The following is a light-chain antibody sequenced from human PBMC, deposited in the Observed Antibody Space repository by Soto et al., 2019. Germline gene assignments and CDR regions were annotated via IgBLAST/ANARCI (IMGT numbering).Light chain of an antibody. J-gene: IGLJ2*01. CDR1: SGNIASNF. CDR3: QSYDGIIQV. V-gene: IGLV6-57*01. CDR2: EDK. Sequence: NFMLTQPHSVSESPGKTVTISCTRSSGNIASNFVQWFQQRPGSSPITVIYEDKQRPSEVPDRFSGSIDTSSNSASLTISGLQTDDEAAYYCQSYDGIIQVFGGGTKLTVL.